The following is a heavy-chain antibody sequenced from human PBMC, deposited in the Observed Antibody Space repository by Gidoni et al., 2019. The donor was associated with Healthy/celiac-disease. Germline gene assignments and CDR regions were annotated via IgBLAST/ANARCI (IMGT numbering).Heavy chain of an antibody. CDR1: GGSISSSSYY. CDR2: IYYSGST. D-gene: IGHD6-19*01. CDR3: AAQQWLVRLDY. V-gene: IGHV4-39*01. Sequence: QLQLQESGPGLVKPSETLSLTCTVSGGSISSSSYYWGWIRQPPGKGLEWIGSIYYSGSTYYNPSLKSRVTISVDTSKNQFSLKLSSVTAADTAVYYCAAQQWLVRLDYWGQGTLVTVSS. J-gene: IGHJ4*02.